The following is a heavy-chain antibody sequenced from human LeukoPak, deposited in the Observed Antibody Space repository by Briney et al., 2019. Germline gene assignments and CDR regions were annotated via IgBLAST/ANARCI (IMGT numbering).Heavy chain of an antibody. D-gene: IGHD3-3*01. Sequence: PSETLSLTCTVSGGSISGYYWNWIRQSPAKGLEWIGYIYYSGTTNYNPSLKSRLTTSLDTSNNQFSLKLSSVTAADTAVYYCARAHLSETDFDYWGQGALVTVTS. CDR2: IYYSGTT. CDR3: ARAHLSETDFDY. CDR1: GGSISGYY. J-gene: IGHJ4*02. V-gene: IGHV4-59*01.